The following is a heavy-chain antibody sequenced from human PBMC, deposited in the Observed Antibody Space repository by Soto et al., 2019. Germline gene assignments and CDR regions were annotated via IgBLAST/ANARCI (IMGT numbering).Heavy chain of an antibody. CDR2: IIPIFGTA. D-gene: IGHD4-17*01. Sequence: QVQLVQSGAEVKKPGSSVKVSCKASGGTFSSYAISWVRQAPGQGLEWMGGIIPIFGTANYAQKFQGRVTITADKSTSTADMELSSLRSEDTAVYYCARDRGYGGNSLGWFDPWGQGTLVTVSS. CDR3: ARDRGYGGNSLGWFDP. V-gene: IGHV1-69*06. CDR1: GGTFSSYA. J-gene: IGHJ5*02.